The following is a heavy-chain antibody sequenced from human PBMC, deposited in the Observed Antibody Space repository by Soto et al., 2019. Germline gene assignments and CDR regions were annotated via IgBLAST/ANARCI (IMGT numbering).Heavy chain of an antibody. J-gene: IGHJ4*02. CDR3: AMIRGIAVADPFDY. CDR2: IYYSGST. CDR1: GGSISSSSYY. D-gene: IGHD6-19*01. Sequence: QLQLQESGPGLVKPSETLSLTCTVSGGSISSSSYYWGWIRQPPGKGLEWIGSIYYSGSTYYNQPLKGGVSRSGDASKNQCSLKLISVTAADTAVYYCAMIRGIAVADPFDYWGQGTLVTVSS. V-gene: IGHV4-39*01.